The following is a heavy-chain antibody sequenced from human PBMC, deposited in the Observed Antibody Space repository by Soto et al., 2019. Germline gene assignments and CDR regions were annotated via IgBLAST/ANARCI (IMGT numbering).Heavy chain of an antibody. J-gene: IGHJ4*02. CDR2: IYYSGST. CDR1: GGSISSGGYY. D-gene: IGHD3-22*01. Sequence: PSETLSLTCTVSGGSISSGGYYWSWIRQHPGKGLEWIGYIYYSGSTYYYPSLKSRVTISVDTSKNQFSLKLSSVTAADTAVYYCARGNYYDSSGYYKYFDYWGQGTLVTVSS. V-gene: IGHV4-31*03. CDR3: ARGNYYDSSGYYKYFDY.